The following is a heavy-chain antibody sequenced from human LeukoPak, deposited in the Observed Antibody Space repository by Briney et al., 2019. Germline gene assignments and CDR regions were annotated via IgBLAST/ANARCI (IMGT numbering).Heavy chain of an antibody. J-gene: IGHJ4*02. D-gene: IGHD1-7*01. Sequence: GGSLRLSCAASGFTFDDYAMHWVRQAPGKGLEWVSGISWNSGSIGYADSVKGRFTISRDNAKNSLYLQMNSLRAEDMALYYCAKDTTRWNSYVFDYWGQGTLVTVSS. V-gene: IGHV3-9*03. CDR1: GFTFDDYA. CDR3: AKDTTRWNSYVFDY. CDR2: ISWNSGSI.